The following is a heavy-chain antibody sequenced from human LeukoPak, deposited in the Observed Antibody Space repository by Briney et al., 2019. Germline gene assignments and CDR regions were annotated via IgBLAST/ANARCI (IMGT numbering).Heavy chain of an antibody. J-gene: IGHJ6*03. V-gene: IGHV1-24*01. CDR2: FDPEDGET. CDR1: GYTFTSYD. Sequence: ASVKVSCKASGYTFTSYDINWVRQAPGKGLEWMGGFDPEDGETIYAQKFQGRVTMTEDTSTDTAYMELSSLRSEDTAVYYCATHLAAAGNFYYYYYMDVWGKGTTVTVSS. D-gene: IGHD6-13*01. CDR3: ATHLAAAGNFYYYYYMDV.